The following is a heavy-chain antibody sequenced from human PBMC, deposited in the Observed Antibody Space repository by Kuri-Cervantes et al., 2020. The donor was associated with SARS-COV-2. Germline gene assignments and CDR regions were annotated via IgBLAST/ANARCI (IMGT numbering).Heavy chain of an antibody. J-gene: IGHJ6*02. Sequence: ASVKVSCKASGYTFTSYDINWVRQATGQGLEWMGWMNPNSGNTGYAQKFQGRVTMTRNTSISTAYMELSSLRSEDTAVYYCARSRYYYVSGSYGYYYYGMDVWGQGTTVTVSS. V-gene: IGHV1-8*01. CDR2: MNPNSGNT. CDR1: GYTFTSYD. D-gene: IGHD3-10*01. CDR3: ARSRYYYVSGSYGYYYYGMDV.